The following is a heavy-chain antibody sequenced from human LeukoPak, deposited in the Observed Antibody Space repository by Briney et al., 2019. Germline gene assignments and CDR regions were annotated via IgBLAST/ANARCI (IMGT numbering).Heavy chain of an antibody. V-gene: IGHV4-31*03. CDR1: GGSVNRGGYY. D-gene: IGHD3-10*01. CDR3: ARYSGSASHFDY. J-gene: IGHJ4*02. CDR2: IYYSGST. Sequence: SQTLSLTCTVFGGSVNRGGYYWSWIRQHPGKGLEWIGHIYYSGSTYYNPSLKSRLIMSLDTSDNQFSLKLTSVTAADTAVYYCARYSGSASHFDYWGQGTLVTVSS.